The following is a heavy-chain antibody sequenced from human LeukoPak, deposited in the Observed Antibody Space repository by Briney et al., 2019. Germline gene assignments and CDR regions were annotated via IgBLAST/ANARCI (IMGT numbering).Heavy chain of an antibody. Sequence: ASVKVSCKTSGYTFTNYDITWVRQAPGQGLEWMGLISAYNGNTNYAQKLQGRVTMTTDTSTSTAYMELRSLRSDDTAVYYCARGVSPTEKLCFGELWSTPLNWFDPWGQGTLVTVSS. CDR3: ARGVSPTEKLCFGELWSTPLNWFDP. CDR1: GYTFTNYD. D-gene: IGHD3-10*01. V-gene: IGHV1-18*01. CDR2: ISAYNGNT. J-gene: IGHJ5*02.